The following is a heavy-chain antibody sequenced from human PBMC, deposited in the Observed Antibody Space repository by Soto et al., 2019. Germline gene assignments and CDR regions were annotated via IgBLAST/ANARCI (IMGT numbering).Heavy chain of an antibody. Sequence: SETLSLTCTVSGGSISSGDYYWSWIRQPPGKDLEWIGYIYYSGSTYYNPSLKSRVTISVDTSKNQFSLKLSSVTAADTAVYYCARDPWDNWNDDYYGMDVWGQGTTVTVSS. CDR2: IYYSGST. V-gene: IGHV4-30-4*01. CDR3: ARDPWDNWNDDYYGMDV. J-gene: IGHJ6*02. D-gene: IGHD1-20*01. CDR1: GGSISSGDYY.